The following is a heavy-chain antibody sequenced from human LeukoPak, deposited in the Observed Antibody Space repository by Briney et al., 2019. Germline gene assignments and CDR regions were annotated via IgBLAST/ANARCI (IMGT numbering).Heavy chain of an antibody. CDR2: ISSSSSTI. J-gene: IGHJ4*02. V-gene: IGHV3-48*01. Sequence: GGSLRLSCETFGFTFSSYSMNWVRQAPGKGLEWVSYISSSSSTIYYAESVRGRFTISRDNVQSSVYLQMYSLRVEDTAVYYCARDPMTLVTSRSAVDGNPPEYWGLGTLVSVSS. CDR1: GFTFSSYS. D-gene: IGHD3-10*01. CDR3: ARDPMTLVTSRSAVDGNPPEY.